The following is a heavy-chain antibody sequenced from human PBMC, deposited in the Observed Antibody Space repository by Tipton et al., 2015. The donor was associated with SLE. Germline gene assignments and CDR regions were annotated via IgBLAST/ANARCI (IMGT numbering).Heavy chain of an antibody. D-gene: IGHD2-15*01. CDR2: IFHSGST. Sequence: TLSLTCAVSGGSITSGGYSWSWIRQPPGKGLEWIGYIFHSGSTYYNPSLKSRVTILVDRSKNQFSLKVTSVTAADTAVYYCARGCSGGSCYPPTYWGQGTLVTVSS. V-gene: IGHV4-30-2*01. CDR1: GGSITSGGYS. J-gene: IGHJ4*02. CDR3: ARGCSGGSCYPPTY.